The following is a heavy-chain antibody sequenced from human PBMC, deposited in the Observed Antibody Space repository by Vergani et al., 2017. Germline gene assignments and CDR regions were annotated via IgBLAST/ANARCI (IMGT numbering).Heavy chain of an antibody. J-gene: IGHJ4*02. CDR3: ARMEGYSGIY. V-gene: IGHV3-7*01. D-gene: IGHD5-12*01. CDR1: GFTLSSYW. CDR2: IKEDGSEK. Sequence: EVQLVESGGGLVQPGGSLRLSCVVSGFTLSSYWMSWVRQAPGKGLEWVANIKEDGSEKYYVDSVRGRFVISRDNAKNSLYLQMNSLRAEDTAVYYCARMEGYSGIYWGQGTLVTVSS.